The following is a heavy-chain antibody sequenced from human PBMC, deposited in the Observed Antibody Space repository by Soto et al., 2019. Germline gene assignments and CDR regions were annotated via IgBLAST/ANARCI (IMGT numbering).Heavy chain of an antibody. CDR1: GFTFSDNY. V-gene: IGHV3-66*01. J-gene: IGHJ4*02. D-gene: IGHD3-3*01. Sequence: GGSLRLSCAASGFTFSDNYMSWVRQAPGKGLEWVSLIYSDGTKDYADSVKGRFTISRDNAKNTLDLLMNSLRAEDTAVYYCARTKPPAVICGVVINPFFDFCGQGTLVTGSS. CDR2: IYSDGTK. CDR3: ARTKPPAVICGVVINPFFDF.